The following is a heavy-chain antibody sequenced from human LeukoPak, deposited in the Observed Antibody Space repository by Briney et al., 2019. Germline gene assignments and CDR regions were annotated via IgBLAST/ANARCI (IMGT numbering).Heavy chain of an antibody. Sequence: PSQTLSLTCTVSGGSISSGSYYWSWIRQPAGKGLEWIGRIYTSGSTNYNPSLKSRVTISVDTSKNQFSLKLSSVTAADTAVYYCARDRDDILTGYYVNWFDPWGQGTLVTVSS. CDR3: ARDRDDILTGYYVNWFDP. D-gene: IGHD3-9*01. CDR2: IYTSGST. V-gene: IGHV4-61*02. CDR1: GGSISSGSYY. J-gene: IGHJ5*02.